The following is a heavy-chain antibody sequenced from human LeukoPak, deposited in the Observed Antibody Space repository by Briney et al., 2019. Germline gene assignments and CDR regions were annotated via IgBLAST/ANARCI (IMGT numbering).Heavy chain of an antibody. V-gene: IGHV3-33*01. CDR2: IWYDGSNK. D-gene: IGHD2-2*01. Sequence: KPGGSLRLSCAASGFTSSSYGMHWVRQAPGKGLEWVAVIWYDGSNKYYADSVKGRFTISRDNSKNTLYLQMNSLRAEDTAVYYCARAPAAIDYFDYWGQGTLVTVSS. CDR1: GFTSSSYG. CDR3: ARAPAAIDYFDY. J-gene: IGHJ4*02.